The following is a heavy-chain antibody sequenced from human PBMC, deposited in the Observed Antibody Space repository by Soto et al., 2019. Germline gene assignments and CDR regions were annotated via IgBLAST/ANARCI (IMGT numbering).Heavy chain of an antibody. J-gene: IGHJ4*02. CDR2: IIPIFGTA. CDR3: ARGGYSYGYGRVPPGWRGYYFDY. D-gene: IGHD5-18*01. Sequence: QVQLVQSGAEVKKPGSSVKVSCKASGGTFSSYAISWVRQAPGQGLEWMGGIIPIFGTANYAQKFQGRVTITAEESTSTAYMELRSLRSEDTAVYYCARGGYSYGYGRVPPGWRGYYFDYFGQGTLVTVS. CDR1: GGTFSSYA. V-gene: IGHV1-69*01.